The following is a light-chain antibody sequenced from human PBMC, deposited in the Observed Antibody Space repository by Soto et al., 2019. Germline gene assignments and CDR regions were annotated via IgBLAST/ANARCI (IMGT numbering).Light chain of an antibody. CDR3: QQYGGSPRT. V-gene: IGKV3-20*01. J-gene: IGKJ1*01. Sequence: EVVLTQSPGTLSLSAGERATLSCRASQSVASSHLAWYQQKPGQAPRLLIYAASTRAAGVPDRFSGSGSGTDFTLTISRLEPEDFAVYYCQQYGGSPRTFGQGTKVE. CDR2: AAS. CDR1: QSVASSH.